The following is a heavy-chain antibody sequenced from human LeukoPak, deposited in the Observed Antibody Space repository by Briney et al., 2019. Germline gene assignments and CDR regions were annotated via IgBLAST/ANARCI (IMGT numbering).Heavy chain of an antibody. CDR1: GGSISSYY. J-gene: IGHJ4*02. Sequence: PSETLSLTCTVSGGSISSYYWSWLRQPPGKGLEWVGYIYYSGSTNYNPSLKSRVTISVDTSKNQFSLKLSSVTAADTAVYYCARELAGGAAGFDYWGQGTLVTVSS. D-gene: IGHD6-13*01. V-gene: IGHV4-59*01. CDR3: ARELAGGAAGFDY. CDR2: IYYSGST.